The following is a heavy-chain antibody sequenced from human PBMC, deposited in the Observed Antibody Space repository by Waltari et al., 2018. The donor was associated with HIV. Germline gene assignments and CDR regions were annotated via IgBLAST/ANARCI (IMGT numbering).Heavy chain of an antibody. CDR2: INPNSGGT. CDR1: GYTFTGYY. Sequence: QVQLVQSGAAVKKPGASVTVSCKPSGYTFTGYYIHWVRQAPGQGLEWMGCINPNSGGTNYAQKFQGRVTMTRDTSTSTSYMELNRLRSDDTAVYYCARGIRLVWGQGTLVTVSS. J-gene: IGHJ4*02. D-gene: IGHD1-20*01. CDR3: ARGIRLV. V-gene: IGHV1-2*02.